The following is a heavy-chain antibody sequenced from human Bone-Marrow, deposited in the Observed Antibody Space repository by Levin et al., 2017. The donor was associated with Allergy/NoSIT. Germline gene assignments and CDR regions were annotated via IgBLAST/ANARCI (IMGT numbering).Heavy chain of an antibody. CDR3: AREPNRYFDY. CDR2: IKADGTER. V-gene: IGHV3-7*01. J-gene: IGHJ4*02. Sequence: PGGSLRLSCAASGFTFSNYWMSWVRQAPGKGLDWVASIKADGTERRYADSVRGRFTISRDNAKNSLYLQMDSLRAEDTAVFYCAREPNRYFDYWGQGTLVTVSS. CDR1: GFTFSNYW.